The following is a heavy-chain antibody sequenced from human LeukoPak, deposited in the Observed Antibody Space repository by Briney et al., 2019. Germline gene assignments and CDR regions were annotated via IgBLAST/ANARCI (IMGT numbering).Heavy chain of an antibody. CDR2: INSDGSSK. J-gene: IGHJ4*02. CDR1: GFTFSSYW. V-gene: IGHV3-74*01. CDR3: ARQTSLYDILTGYYLPVEYYFDY. Sequence: PGGSLRLSCAASGFTFSSYWMHWVRQAPGKGLVWVSRINSDGSSKTYADSVKGRFTISRDNAKNTLYLQMNSLRAEDTAVHYCARQTSLYDILTGYYLPVEYYFDYWGQGTLVTVSS. D-gene: IGHD3-9*01.